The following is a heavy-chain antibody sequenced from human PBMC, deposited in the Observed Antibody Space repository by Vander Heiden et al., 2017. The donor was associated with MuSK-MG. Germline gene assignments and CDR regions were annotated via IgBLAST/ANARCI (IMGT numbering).Heavy chain of an antibody. V-gene: IGHV4-39*01. CDR3: ARQNDYSYYAMDV. CDR2: IYYSGGT. CDR1: GGSLSSSSFF. Sequence: QLQPPQPGPGLGKPSGTLSLTCTLSGGSLSSSSFFRSSTRQPPGKGLEWIGNIYYSGGTCDNPSLKWRVAMSVDTSKKQFTLKLSSVTAADTAVYYCARQNDYSYYAMDVWGQGTTVTVSS. J-gene: IGHJ6*02. D-gene: IGHD1-1*01.